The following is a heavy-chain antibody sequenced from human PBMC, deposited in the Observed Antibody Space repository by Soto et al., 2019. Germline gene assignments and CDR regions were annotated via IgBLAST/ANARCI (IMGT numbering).Heavy chain of an antibody. CDR2: INHSGST. V-gene: IGHV4-34*01. Sequence: SETLSLTSAVYGGSFIGYYCSCVRHPPLKWREWIVEINHSGSTNYNPSLKSRVTISVDTSKNQFSLKLSSVTAADTAVYYCARGRRASSSWYSLLDVRVTNWFDPWGQGTLVTVSS. J-gene: IGHJ5*02. CDR1: GGSFIGYY. D-gene: IGHD6-13*01. CDR3: ARGRRASSSWYSLLDVRVTNWFDP.